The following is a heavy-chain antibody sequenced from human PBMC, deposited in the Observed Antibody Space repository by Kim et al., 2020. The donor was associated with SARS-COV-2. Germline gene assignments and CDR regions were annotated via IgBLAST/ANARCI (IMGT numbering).Heavy chain of an antibody. CDR3: ARGPRQWLVGDAFDI. D-gene: IGHD6-19*01. V-gene: IGHV4-34*01. Sequence: SETLSLTCAVYGGSFSGYYWSWIRQPPGKGLEWIGEINHSGSTNYNPPLKSRVTISVDTSKNQFSLKLSSVTAADTAVYYCARGPRQWLVGDAFDIWGQGTMVTVSS. J-gene: IGHJ3*02. CDR1: GGSFSGYY. CDR2: INHSGST.